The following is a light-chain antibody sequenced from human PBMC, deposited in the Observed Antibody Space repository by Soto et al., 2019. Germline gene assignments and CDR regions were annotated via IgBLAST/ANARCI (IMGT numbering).Light chain of an antibody. Sequence: QSALTQPASVSGSPGQSITISCTGTSSDVGDNNYVSWYQQHPGKAPQLMIYAVTDRPSGVSNRFSGSKSGNTASLTISGLQAEDEADYYCSSYTSSSTLYVFGTGTKLTVL. CDR3: SSYTSSSTLYV. V-gene: IGLV2-14*01. J-gene: IGLJ1*01. CDR2: AVT. CDR1: SSDVGDNNY.